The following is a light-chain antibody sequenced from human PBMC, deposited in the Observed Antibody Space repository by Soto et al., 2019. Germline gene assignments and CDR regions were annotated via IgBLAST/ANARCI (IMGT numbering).Light chain of an antibody. J-gene: IGLJ1*01. CDR3: CSYAGGYTDL. CDR2: DVA. Sequence: QSVLTQPASVSGSPGQSITISCTGTSSDVGGYNYVSWYQQHPGKAPKLMIYDVARWPSGVPDRFSGFKSGNTASLTITVLHAEDEADYFCCSYAGGYTDLFGTGTKVTV. CDR1: SSDVGGYNY. V-gene: IGLV2-11*01.